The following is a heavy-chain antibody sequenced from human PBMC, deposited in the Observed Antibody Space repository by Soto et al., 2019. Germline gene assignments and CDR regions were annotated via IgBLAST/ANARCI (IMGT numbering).Heavy chain of an antibody. CDR3: ARRGNYYGLDV. J-gene: IGHJ6*02. CDR2: IYPGGSDT. Sequence: GESLKISCKGSGYSFTSYWIGWVRQMPGKGLEWMGIIYPGGSDTRYSPSFQGQVTISADKSINTAYLQWSSLKASDSAMYYCARRGNYYGLDVWGQGTTVTVSS. CDR1: GYSFTSYW. V-gene: IGHV5-51*01.